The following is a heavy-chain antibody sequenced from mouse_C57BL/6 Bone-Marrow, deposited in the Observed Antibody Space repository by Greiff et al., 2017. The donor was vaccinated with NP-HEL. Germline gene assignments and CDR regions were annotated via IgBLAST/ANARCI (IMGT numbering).Heavy chain of an antibody. J-gene: IGHJ4*01. Sequence: QVQLQQPGAELVKPGASVKLSCKASGYTFTSYWMHWVKQRPGQGLEWIGMIHPNSGSTNYNEKFKSKATLTVDQSSSTAYMQLSSLTSEDSAVYYCARGLLWLRRRDYYAMDYWGQGTSVTVSS. CDR1: GYTFTSYW. CDR3: ARGLLWLRRRDYYAMDY. CDR2: IHPNSGST. V-gene: IGHV1-64*01. D-gene: IGHD2-2*01.